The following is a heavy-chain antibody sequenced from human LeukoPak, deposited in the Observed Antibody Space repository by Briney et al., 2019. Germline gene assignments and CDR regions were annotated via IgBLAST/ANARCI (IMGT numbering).Heavy chain of an antibody. CDR2: FDPENGET. V-gene: IGHV1-24*01. CDR1: GYTLTELS. Sequence: ASVKVSCKVSGYTLTELSMHWVRQAPGKGPEWMGGFDPENGETIYAQKFQGRVTMTEDTSTDTAYMELSSLRSEDTAVYYCATSPGAMYYFDNWGQGTLVTVSS. D-gene: IGHD1-26*01. J-gene: IGHJ4*02. CDR3: ATSPGAMYYFDN.